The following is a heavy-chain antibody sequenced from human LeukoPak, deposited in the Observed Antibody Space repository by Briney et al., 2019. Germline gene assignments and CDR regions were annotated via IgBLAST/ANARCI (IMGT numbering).Heavy chain of an antibody. CDR3: ARGRYLPLYFDY. D-gene: IGHD1-14*01. Sequence: PSETLSLTCTVSGGSISSYYWSWIRQPPGKGLEWIGYIYYSGSTNYNPSLKSRVTISVDTSKNQFSLKLSSVTAADTAVYYCARGRYLPLYFDYWGQGTLATVSS. J-gene: IGHJ4*02. CDR2: IYYSGST. V-gene: IGHV4-59*12. CDR1: GGSISSYY.